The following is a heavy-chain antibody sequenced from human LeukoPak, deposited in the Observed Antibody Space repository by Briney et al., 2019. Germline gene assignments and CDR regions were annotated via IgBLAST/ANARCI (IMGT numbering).Heavy chain of an antibody. Sequence: SQTLSLTCAVSGYSISSGYYWGWIRQPPGKGLGWIGSIYHSGSTYYNPSLKSRVTISVDTSKNQFSLKLSSVTAADTAVYYCARDRNSYGSYYFDYWGQGTLVTVSS. CDR1: GYSISSGYY. V-gene: IGHV4-38-2*02. CDR3: ARDRNSYGSYYFDY. J-gene: IGHJ4*02. CDR2: IYHSGST. D-gene: IGHD5-18*01.